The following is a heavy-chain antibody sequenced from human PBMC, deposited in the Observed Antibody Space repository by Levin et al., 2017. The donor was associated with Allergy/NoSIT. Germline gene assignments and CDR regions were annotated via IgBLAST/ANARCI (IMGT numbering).Heavy chain of an antibody. Sequence: GGSLRLSCAASGFTFSTYSMNWVRQAPGKGLEWVSYISSSSSTIFHADSVKGRFTISRDNAKNSLYLQMNSLRAEDTAVYYCAREDYGGNSAGKGFDPWGQGTLVIVSS. J-gene: IGHJ5*02. CDR2: ISSSSSTI. V-gene: IGHV3-48*01. CDR1: GFTFSTYS. CDR3: AREDYGGNSAGKGFDP. D-gene: IGHD4-23*01.